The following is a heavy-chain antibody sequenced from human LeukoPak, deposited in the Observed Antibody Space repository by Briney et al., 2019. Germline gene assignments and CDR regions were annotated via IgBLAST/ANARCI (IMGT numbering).Heavy chain of an antibody. Sequence: PGGSLRLSCAASGFIFSTYNMNWVRQAPGKGLEWLSSISSGSNTIAYADSVKGRFTISRDNAENSLFLQMNSLRDEDTAVYFCARDPFPRTTRALDSWGQGTLVTVSS. D-gene: IGHD1-1*01. CDR2: ISSGSNTI. J-gene: IGHJ4*02. CDR3: ARDPFPRTTRALDS. V-gene: IGHV3-48*02. CDR1: GFIFSTYN.